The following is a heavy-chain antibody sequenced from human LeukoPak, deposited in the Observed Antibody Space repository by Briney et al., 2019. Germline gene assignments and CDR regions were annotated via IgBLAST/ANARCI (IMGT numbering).Heavy chain of an antibody. CDR2: IYYSGST. D-gene: IGHD5-12*01. CDR3: ARVEEWLRLDY. Sequence: TSETLSLTCTVSGGSISSYYWSWIRQPPGKGLEWIGYIYYSGSTNYNPSLKSRVTISVDTSKNQFSLKLSSVTAADTAVCYCARVEEWLRLDYWGQGTLVTVSS. CDR1: GGSISSYY. J-gene: IGHJ4*02. V-gene: IGHV4-59*01.